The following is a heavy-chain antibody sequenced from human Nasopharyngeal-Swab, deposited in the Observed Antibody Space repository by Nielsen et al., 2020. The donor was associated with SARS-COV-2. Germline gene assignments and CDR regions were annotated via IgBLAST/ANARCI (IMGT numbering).Heavy chain of an antibody. Sequence: SRAASGFTFDDYAMHWVRQAPGKGLEWVSGISWNSGTTGYADSVKGRFTISRDNAKSSLYLQMNSLRAEDTALYYCAKDFNVDTAMVTYYYGMDVWGQGTTVTVSS. CDR2: ISWNSGTT. CDR3: AKDFNVDTAMVTYYYGMDV. CDR1: GFTFDDYA. J-gene: IGHJ6*02. D-gene: IGHD5-18*01. V-gene: IGHV3-9*01.